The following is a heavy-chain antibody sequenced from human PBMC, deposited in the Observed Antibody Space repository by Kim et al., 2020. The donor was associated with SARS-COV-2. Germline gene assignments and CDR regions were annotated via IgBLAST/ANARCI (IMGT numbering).Heavy chain of an antibody. Sequence: YCDGSTDYSDSVQGRFTNSRDNSKNALYLQRNNMRAEDTAFYYCARVFNLWAQGTLVTVSS. CDR3: ARVFNL. J-gene: IGHJ4*02. CDR2: YCDGST. V-gene: IGHV3-66*01.